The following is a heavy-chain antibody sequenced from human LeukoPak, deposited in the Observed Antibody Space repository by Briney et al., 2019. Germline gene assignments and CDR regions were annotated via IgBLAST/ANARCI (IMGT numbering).Heavy chain of an antibody. Sequence: PGGSLRLSCAASGFTFSSYAMHWVRQAPGKGLEWVAVISYDGSNKYYTDSVKGRFTISRDNSKNTLYLQMNSLRAEDTAVYYCARLVVTAILDYWGQGTLVTVSS. V-gene: IGHV3-30-3*01. D-gene: IGHD2-21*02. J-gene: IGHJ4*02. CDR3: ARLVVTAILDY. CDR2: ISYDGSNK. CDR1: GFTFSSYA.